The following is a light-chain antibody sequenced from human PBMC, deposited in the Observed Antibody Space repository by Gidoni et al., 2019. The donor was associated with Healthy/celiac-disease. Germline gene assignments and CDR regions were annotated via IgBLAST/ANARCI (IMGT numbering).Light chain of an antibody. CDR2: KDS. J-gene: IGLJ2*01. CDR1: ALPKQY. Sequence: SYEITQTPSVSVSPGQTARITCSGDALPKQYAYWYQQKPCQASVLVIYKDSEWPSGIPERFSGSSSGTTVTLTISGVQADDEADYYCQSADSSGTYVVFGGGTKLTVL. V-gene: IGLV3-25*02. CDR3: QSADSSGTYVV.